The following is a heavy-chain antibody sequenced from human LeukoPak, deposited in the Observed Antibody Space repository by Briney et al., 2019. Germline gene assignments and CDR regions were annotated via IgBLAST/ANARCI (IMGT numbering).Heavy chain of an antibody. CDR3: TKDRVPGSTPKMDS. J-gene: IGHJ4*02. CDR1: GFTFSGYA. Sequence: GGSLRLSCAASGFTFSGYAMNWVRQTPGKGLEWVSVISGPGTITSYADSVKGRFTISRDNPTNTLYLQMNGLKAEDTAIYYCTKDRVPGSTPKMDSWGQGTLVTVSS. V-gene: IGHV3-23*01. CDR2: ISGPGTIT. D-gene: IGHD1-7*01.